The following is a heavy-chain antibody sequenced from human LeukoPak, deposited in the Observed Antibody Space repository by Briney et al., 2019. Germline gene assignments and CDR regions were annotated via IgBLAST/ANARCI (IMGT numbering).Heavy chain of an antibody. CDR3: AKADGSMTGSCFDY. Sequence: PGRSLRLSCAASGFTFSSYSMQWVCQTPGKGLEWVGIMSNSGENTFYGEAVKGRLTISRDNSQNTLYLQMNSLRAEDTAVYYCAKADGSMTGSCFDYWGQGNLVTVSS. J-gene: IGHJ4*02. CDR1: GFTFSSYS. V-gene: IGHV3-33*05. D-gene: IGHD1-14*01. CDR2: MSNSGENT.